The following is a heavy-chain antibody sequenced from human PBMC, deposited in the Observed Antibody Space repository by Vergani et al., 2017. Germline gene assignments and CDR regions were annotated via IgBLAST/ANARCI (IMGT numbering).Heavy chain of an antibody. CDR1: GGSFSGYY. Sequence: QVQLQQWGAGLLKPSETLSLTCAVYGGSFSGYYWSWIRQPPGKGLEWIGEINHSGSTNYNPSLKSRVTISVDTSKNQFSLKLSSVTAADTAVYYCARGRQLGRGWFDPWGQGTLVTVSS. CDR2: INHSGST. D-gene: IGHD6-6*01. J-gene: IGHJ5*02. V-gene: IGHV4-34*01. CDR3: ARGRQLGRGWFDP.